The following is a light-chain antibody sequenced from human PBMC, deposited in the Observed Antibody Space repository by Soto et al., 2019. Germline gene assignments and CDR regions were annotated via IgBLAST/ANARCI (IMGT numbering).Light chain of an antibody. CDR1: NSDVGGYNY. CDR3: SPYTSSSSYV. CDR2: YVS. J-gene: IGLJ1*01. Sequence: QSVLTQPASVSGSPGQSIAISCTGTNSDVGGYNYVSWYQQLPGKAPRLMIYYVSNRPSGVSNRFSGSKSGNTAALTISGLQAEDEADYYCSPYTSSSSYVFGTGTKVPV. V-gene: IGLV2-14*01.